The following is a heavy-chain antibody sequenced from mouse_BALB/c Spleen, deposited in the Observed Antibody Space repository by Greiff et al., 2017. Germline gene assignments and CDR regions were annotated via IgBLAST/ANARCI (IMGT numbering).Heavy chain of an antibody. V-gene: IGHV5-6-4*01. CDR2: ISSGGSYT. CDR1: GFTFSSYT. J-gene: IGHJ4*01. CDR3: TREQYSAMDY. Sequence: EVKLVESGGGLVKPGGSLKLSCAASGFTFSSYTMSWVRQTPEKRLEWVATISSGGSYTYYPDSVKGRFTISRDNAKNTLYLQMSSLKSEDTAMYYCTREQYSAMDYWGQGTSVTVSS.